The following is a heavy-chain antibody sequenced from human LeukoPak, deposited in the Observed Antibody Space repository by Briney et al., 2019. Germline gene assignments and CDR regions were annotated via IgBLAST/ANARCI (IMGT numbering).Heavy chain of an antibody. CDR3: ARTAAGAPYYYYYMDV. CDR2: IKQDGSEK. J-gene: IGHJ6*03. V-gene: IGHV3-7*01. CDR1: GFTFSSYW. D-gene: IGHD6-13*01. Sequence: GGSLRLSCAASGFTFSSYWMSWVRQAPGKGLEWVANIKQDGSEKYYVDSVKGRFTISRDNAKNSLYLQMNSLRAEDTAVYYCARTAAGAPYYYYYMDVWGKGTTVTVSS.